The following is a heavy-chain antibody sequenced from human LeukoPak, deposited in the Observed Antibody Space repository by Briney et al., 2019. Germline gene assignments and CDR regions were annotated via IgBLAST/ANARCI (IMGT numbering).Heavy chain of an antibody. Sequence: ASVKVSCKASGGTFSSYAISWVRQAPGQGLEWMGGIIPIFGTANYAQKFQGRVTITTDESTSTAYMELSSLRSEDTAVYYCARGAEAYSSSWLTIDYWGQGTLVTVSS. V-gene: IGHV1-69*05. CDR1: GGTFSSYA. D-gene: IGHD6-13*01. J-gene: IGHJ4*02. CDR2: IIPIFGTA. CDR3: ARGAEAYSSSWLTIDY.